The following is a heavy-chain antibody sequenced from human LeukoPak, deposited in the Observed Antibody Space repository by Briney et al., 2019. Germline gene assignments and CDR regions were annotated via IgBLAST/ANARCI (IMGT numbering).Heavy chain of an antibody. CDR1: GGSISSYY. D-gene: IGHD3-10*01. CDR3: ARAFGSITFDY. V-gene: IGHV4-59*12. CDR2: IYYSGST. Sequence: SETLSLTCTVSGGSISSYYWSWIRQPPGKGLEWIGYIYYSGSTNYNPSLKSRVTISVDTSKNQFSLKLSSVTAADTAVYYCARAFGSITFDYWGQGTLVTVSS. J-gene: IGHJ4*02.